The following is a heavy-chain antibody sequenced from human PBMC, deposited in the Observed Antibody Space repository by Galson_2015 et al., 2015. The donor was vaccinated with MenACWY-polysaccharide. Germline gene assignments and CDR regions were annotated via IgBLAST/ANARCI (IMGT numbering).Heavy chain of an antibody. D-gene: IGHD1-26*01. J-gene: IGHJ5*01. CDR2: SNTNTGDP. CDR1: GYTFTSDC. CDR3: VRNPKHIATTFPMGWFDY. V-gene: IGHV7-4-1*02. Sequence: SVKVSCKASGYTFTSDCMNWGRQAPGQGLVWLGWSNTNTGDPTYAQGFTGRFVFSLDTSDSKASLQISSINAEDTAVYYCVRNPKHIATTFPMGWFDYWGQGTLVTVSS.